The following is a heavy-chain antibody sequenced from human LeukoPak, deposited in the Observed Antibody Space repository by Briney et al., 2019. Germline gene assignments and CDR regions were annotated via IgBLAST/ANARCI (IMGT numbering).Heavy chain of an antibody. D-gene: IGHD2-2*01. Sequence: SETLSLTCAVYGGSFSGYYWSWIRQPPGKGLEWIGEINHSGSTNYNPSLKSRVTISVDTSKNQFSLKLSSVTAAGTAVYYCARMRVPAAKGPFDYWGQGTLVTVSS. CDR3: ARMRVPAAKGPFDY. CDR2: INHSGST. J-gene: IGHJ4*02. CDR1: GGSFSGYY. V-gene: IGHV4-34*01.